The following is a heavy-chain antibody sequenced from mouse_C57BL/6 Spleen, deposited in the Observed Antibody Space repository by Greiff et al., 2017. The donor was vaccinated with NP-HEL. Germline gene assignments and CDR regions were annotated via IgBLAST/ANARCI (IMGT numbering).Heavy chain of an antibody. J-gene: IGHJ4*01. CDR1: GYTFTSYW. Sequence: VQLQQPGAELVKPGASVKLSCKASGYTFTSYWMHWVKQRPGQGLEWIGMIHPNSGSTNYNEKFKSKATLTVDKSSSTAYMQLSSLTSEDSAVYYCASRDYDGDYYAMDYWGQGTSVTVSS. D-gene: IGHD2-4*01. CDR3: ASRDYDGDYYAMDY. V-gene: IGHV1-64*01. CDR2: IHPNSGST.